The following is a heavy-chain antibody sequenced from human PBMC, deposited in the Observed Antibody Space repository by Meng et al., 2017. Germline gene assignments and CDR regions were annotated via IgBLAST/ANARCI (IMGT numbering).Heavy chain of an antibody. Sequence: QVQVEESGPGLVKPSGTLSLTCAVSGGSISSSNWWSWVRQPPGKGLEWIGEIYHSGSTNYNPSLKSRVTISVDKSKNQFSLKLSSVTAADTAVYYCARDLIPAYYYDSSGYGYWGQGTLVTVSS. J-gene: IGHJ4*02. CDR2: IYHSGST. CDR3: ARDLIPAYYYDSSGYGY. D-gene: IGHD3-22*01. CDR1: GGSISSSNW. V-gene: IGHV4-4*02.